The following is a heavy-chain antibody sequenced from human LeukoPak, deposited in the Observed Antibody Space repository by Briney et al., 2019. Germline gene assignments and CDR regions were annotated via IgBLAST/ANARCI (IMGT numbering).Heavy chain of an antibody. J-gene: IGHJ4*02. V-gene: IGHV1-69*05. D-gene: IGHD3-10*01. CDR1: GGTFSSYA. CDR2: IIPIFGTA. CDR3: ARDMVRGVLDY. Sequence: SVKVSCKASGGTFSSYAISWVRQAPGQGLGWTGGIIPIFGTANYAQKFQGRVTITTDESTSTAYMELSSLRSEDTAVYYCARDMVRGVLDYWGQGTLVTVSS.